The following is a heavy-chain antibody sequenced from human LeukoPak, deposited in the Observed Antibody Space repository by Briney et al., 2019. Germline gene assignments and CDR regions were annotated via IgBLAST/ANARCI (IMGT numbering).Heavy chain of an antibody. CDR3: ARGRSITLLRGVALSDGFDF. V-gene: IGHV3-21*01. D-gene: IGHD3-10*01. J-gene: IGHJ3*01. CDR1: GFTFSSYS. CDR2: ISSSSSYI. Sequence: GGSLRLSCAASGFTFSSYSMNWVRQAPGKGLEWVSSISSSSSYIYYADSVKGRFTISRDNAKNSLYLQMNSLRAEDTAVYYCARGRSITLLRGVALSDGFDFWGQGAMVTVSS.